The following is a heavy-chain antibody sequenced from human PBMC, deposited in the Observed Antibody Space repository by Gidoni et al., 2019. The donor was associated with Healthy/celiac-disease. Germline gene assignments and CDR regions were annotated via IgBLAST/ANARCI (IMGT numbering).Heavy chain of an antibody. D-gene: IGHD2-15*01. J-gene: IGHJ4*02. CDR1: GFTFSRYA. Sequence: EVQLLESGGGLVQPGGSLRLSCAASGFTFSRYAMSWVRQAPGKGLEWVSAISGSGGSTYYADSVKGRFTISRDNSKNTLYLQMNSLRAEDTAVYYCAKWSRYCSGGSCSDYWGQGTLVTVSS. V-gene: IGHV3-23*01. CDR2: ISGSGGST. CDR3: AKWSRYCSGGSCSDY.